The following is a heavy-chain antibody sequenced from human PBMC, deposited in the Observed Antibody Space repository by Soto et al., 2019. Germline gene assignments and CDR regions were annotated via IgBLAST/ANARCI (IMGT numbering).Heavy chain of an antibody. CDR3: ARDKIKGAPDYLDS. D-gene: IGHD1-26*01. J-gene: IGHJ4*02. V-gene: IGHV3-30-3*01. CDR2: IAYDGTIK. Sequence: QEQLVESGGDVVQPGRSLTLSCAASGFTFSANAMHWVRQAPGKGLEWVAVIAYDGTIKIYRDSVKGRFTISRDDSKSTLYLQMNSLRPEDTAVYYGARDKIKGAPDYLDSWGQGTLVTGSS. CDR1: GFTFSANA.